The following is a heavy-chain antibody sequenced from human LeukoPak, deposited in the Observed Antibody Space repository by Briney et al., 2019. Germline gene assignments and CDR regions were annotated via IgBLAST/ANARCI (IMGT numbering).Heavy chain of an antibody. V-gene: IGHV1-69*13. J-gene: IGHJ5*02. CDR2: IMPIFGTA. CDR3: ATVQLERLWFDP. CDR1: GGTFSSYA. Sequence: SVKVSCKASGGTFSSYAISWVRQAPGQGLEWMGGIMPIFGTANYAQKFQGRVTITADESTSTAYMELSSLRSEDTAVYYCATVQLERLWFDPWGQGTLVTVSS. D-gene: IGHD1-1*01.